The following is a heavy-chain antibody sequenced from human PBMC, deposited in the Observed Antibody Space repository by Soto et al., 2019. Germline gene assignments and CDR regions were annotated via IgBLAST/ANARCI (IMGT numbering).Heavy chain of an antibody. CDR2: ITWNCRVL. CDR1: GLNFDDFA. Sequence: EVQLVESGGRLVQPGRSLRLSCVGTGLNFDDFAMHWVRQAPGKGLEWVSGITWNCRVLAYVDSVKGRFTISRDNARNSLYLQMDSLRDEDTALYYCAKGRYDFWSPYYFDSWGQGTLVTVSS. CDR3: AKGRYDFWSPYYFDS. D-gene: IGHD3-3*01. V-gene: IGHV3-9*01. J-gene: IGHJ4*02.